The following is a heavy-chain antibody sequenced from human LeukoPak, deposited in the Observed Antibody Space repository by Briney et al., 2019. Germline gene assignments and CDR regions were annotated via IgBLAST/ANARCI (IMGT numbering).Heavy chain of an antibody. D-gene: IGHD3-22*01. V-gene: IGHV4-39*07. Sequence: SETLSLTCSVSGGSISSSSYYWGWIRQPPGKGLEWIGSIYYSGSTYYNPSLKSRVTISVDTSKNQFSLKLSSVTAADTAVYYCARDPSGYYYEDAFDIWGQGTMVTVSS. CDR3: ARDPSGYYYEDAFDI. CDR2: IYYSGST. CDR1: GGSISSSSYY. J-gene: IGHJ3*02.